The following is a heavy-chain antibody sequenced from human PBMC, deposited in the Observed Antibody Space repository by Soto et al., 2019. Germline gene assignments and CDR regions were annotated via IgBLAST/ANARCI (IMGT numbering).Heavy chain of an antibody. CDR1: GVSFSGYY. J-gene: IGHJ6*02. Sequence: TLSLTCAVYGVSFSGYYWSCIRQPPGTGLEWIGEINHSGSSNYNPSLKSRVTISVGTSKNQFSLKLSSVTAADTAVYYCVRGGNYYTSSGYYTNLHSYYGMDVWGQGTTVTVSS. CDR3: VRGGNYYTSSGYYTNLHSYYGMDV. CDR2: INHSGSS. D-gene: IGHD3-22*01. V-gene: IGHV4-34*01.